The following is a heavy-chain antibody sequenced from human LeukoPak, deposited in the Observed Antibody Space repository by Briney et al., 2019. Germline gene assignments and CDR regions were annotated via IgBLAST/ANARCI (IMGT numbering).Heavy chain of an antibody. CDR2: IYPGDSDT. CDR1: GYSFTGYW. J-gene: IGHJ4*02. D-gene: IGHD3-3*01. V-gene: IGHV5-51*01. Sequence: GESLKISCKGSGYSFTGYWIGWVRQMPGKGLEWMGIIYPGDSDTRYSPSFQGQVTISADKSISTAYLQWSSLKASDTAMYYCARHQSGPNTIFGVATSINYWGQGTLVTVSS. CDR3: ARHQSGPNTIFGVATSINY.